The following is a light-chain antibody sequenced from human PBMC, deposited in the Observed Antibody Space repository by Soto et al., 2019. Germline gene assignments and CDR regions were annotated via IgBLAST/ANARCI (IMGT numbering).Light chain of an antibody. Sequence: QSALTQPASVSGSPGQSITISCTGTSGDVGGYHYVSWYQQHPGKAPKVMIYDVTDRPSGVSNRFSGSKSGDTASLTISGLQAEDEADYYCSSYTSSSTLVFGGGTQLTVL. CDR2: DVT. CDR1: SGDVGGYHY. V-gene: IGLV2-14*01. J-gene: IGLJ2*01. CDR3: SSYTSSSTLV.